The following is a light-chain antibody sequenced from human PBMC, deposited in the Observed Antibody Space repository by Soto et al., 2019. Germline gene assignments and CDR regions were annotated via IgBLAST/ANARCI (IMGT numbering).Light chain of an antibody. CDR2: EGS. Sequence: QSALTQPASVSGSPGQSITISCTGTSSDVGSYNLVSWYQQHPGKAPKLMIYEGSKRPSGVSNRFSGSKSGNTASLTISGLQAEDEADYYCCSYGNSSTFLYAFGTGTKLTVL. J-gene: IGLJ1*01. CDR1: SSDVGSYNL. V-gene: IGLV2-23*03. CDR3: CSYGNSSTFLYA.